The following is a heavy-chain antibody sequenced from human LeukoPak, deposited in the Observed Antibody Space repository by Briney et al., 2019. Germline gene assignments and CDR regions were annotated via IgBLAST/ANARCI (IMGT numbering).Heavy chain of an antibody. CDR3: ARGYYHGSGSYYNSAAGNWFDP. D-gene: IGHD3-10*01. V-gene: IGHV1-2*02. Sequence: ASVKVSCKASGYTFTGYYMHWVRQAPGQGLEWTGWINPNSGGTNYAQKFQGRVTMTRDTSISTAYMELSRLRSDDTAVYYCARGYYHGSGSYYNSAAGNWFDPWGQGTLVTVSS. J-gene: IGHJ5*02. CDR1: GYTFTGYY. CDR2: INPNSGGT.